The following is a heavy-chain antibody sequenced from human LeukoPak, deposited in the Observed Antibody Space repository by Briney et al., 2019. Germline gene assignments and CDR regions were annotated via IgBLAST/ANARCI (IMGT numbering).Heavy chain of an antibody. D-gene: IGHD3-22*01. CDR2: INSDGSST. CDR1: GFTFSAYG. CDR3: ARDVTMIVVGYPSNRFDP. Sequence: AGGSLRLSCAASGFTFSAYGMHWVRQAPGKGLVWVSRINSDGSSTSYADSVKGRFTISRDNAKNTLYLQMNSLRAEDTAVYYCARDVTMIVVGYPSNRFDPWGQGTLVTVSS. J-gene: IGHJ5*02. V-gene: IGHV3-74*01.